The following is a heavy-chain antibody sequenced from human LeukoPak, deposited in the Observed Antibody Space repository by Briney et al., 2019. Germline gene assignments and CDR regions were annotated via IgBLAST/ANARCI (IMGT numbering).Heavy chain of an antibody. D-gene: IGHD5-24*01. CDR1: GFPFSTYS. CDR2: TNQDGSET. J-gene: IGHJ4*02. Sequence: GGSLRLSCAASGFPFSTYSLSWVRQAPGKGLEWVANTNQDGSETHYVDSVRGRFIISRDNAKNSLYLQMNSLRAEDTAVYYCARELLGHGYNSGDFDYWGQGTLVTVSS. CDR3: ARELLGHGYNSGDFDY. V-gene: IGHV3-7*01.